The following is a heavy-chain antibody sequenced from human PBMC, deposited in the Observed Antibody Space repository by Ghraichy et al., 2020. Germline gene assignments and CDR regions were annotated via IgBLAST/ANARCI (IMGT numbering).Heavy chain of an antibody. CDR3: ARARESIAARRDWYFDL. CDR1: GGSITTYH. V-gene: IGHV4-59*01. CDR2: IYSNGTT. J-gene: IGHJ2*01. Sequence: TLSLTCTVSGGSITTYHWNWIRQPPGRGLEWIGYIYSNGTTNYNPSLKSRVTISLDTSKNQFSLKLSSVTAADTATYYCARARESIAARRDWYFDLWGRGTLVSVPS. D-gene: IGHD6-6*01.